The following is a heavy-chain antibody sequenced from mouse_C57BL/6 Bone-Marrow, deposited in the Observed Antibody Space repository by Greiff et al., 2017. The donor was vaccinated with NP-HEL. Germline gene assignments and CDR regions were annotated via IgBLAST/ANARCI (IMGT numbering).Heavy chain of an antibody. CDR3: ARVTGTYYAMDY. Sequence: VQLQQSGAELARPGASVKMSCKASGYTFTSYTMHWVKQRPGQGLEWIGYINPSSGYTKYNQKFKDKATLTADKSSSTAYMQLSSLTSEDSAVYYCARVTGTYYAMDYWGQGTSVTVSS. CDR1: GYTFTSYT. V-gene: IGHV1-4*01. J-gene: IGHJ4*01. D-gene: IGHD4-1*01. CDR2: INPSSGYT.